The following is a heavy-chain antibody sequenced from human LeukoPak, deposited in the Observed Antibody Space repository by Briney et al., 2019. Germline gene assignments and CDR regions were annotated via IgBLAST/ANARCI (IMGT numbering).Heavy chain of an antibody. CDR3: AKGEYDSSGYYYVS. D-gene: IGHD3-22*01. J-gene: IGHJ4*02. V-gene: IGHV3-23*01. Sequence: GGSLRLSCAASGFTFSSYAMSWVRQAPGKGLEWVSAISGSGGSTYYADSVKGRFTISRDNSKNTLYLRMNSLRAEDTAVYYCAKGEYDSSGYYYVSWGQGTLVTVSS. CDR2: ISGSGGST. CDR1: GFTFSSYA.